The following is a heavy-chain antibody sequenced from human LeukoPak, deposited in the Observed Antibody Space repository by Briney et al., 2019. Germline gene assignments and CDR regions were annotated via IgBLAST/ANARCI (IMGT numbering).Heavy chain of an antibody. CDR2: ISYDGSNE. J-gene: IGHJ6*02. D-gene: IGHD2-21*02. V-gene: IGHV3-30*03. Sequence: PGGSLRLSCAASGFTFKSYGMHWVRQAPGKGLEWVALISYDGSNEYYAESVKGRFTISRDKSRNTLYLQMNSLRPEDTAVYYCARGIVVVTASLLLSYGMDVWGQGTTVTVSS. CDR3: ARGIVVVTASLLLSYGMDV. CDR1: GFTFKSYG.